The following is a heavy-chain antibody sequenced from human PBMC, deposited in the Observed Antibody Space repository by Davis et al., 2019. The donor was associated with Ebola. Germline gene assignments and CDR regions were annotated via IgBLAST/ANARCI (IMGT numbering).Heavy chain of an antibody. D-gene: IGHD3-22*01. Sequence: GESLKISCAASGFIFSSYTMNWVRQAPGKGLEWVSAISGSGGSTYYADSVKGRFSISRDNSKNTLYLQMNSLRADDTAVYYCAKASNLYESSGYYGYWGQGTLVTVSS. CDR2: ISGSGGST. J-gene: IGHJ4*02. CDR1: GFIFSSYT. V-gene: IGHV3-23*01. CDR3: AKASNLYESSGYYGY.